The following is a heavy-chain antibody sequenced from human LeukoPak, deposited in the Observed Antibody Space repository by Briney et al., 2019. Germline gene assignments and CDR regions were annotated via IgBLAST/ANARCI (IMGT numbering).Heavy chain of an antibody. CDR1: GYTFTSYG. D-gene: IGHD3-10*01. CDR3: AREGTYYYGSGSYQTLTYYFDY. J-gene: IGHJ4*02. CDR2: ISAYNGNT. V-gene: IGHV1-18*01. Sequence: ASVKFSCKASGYTFTSYGISWVRQAPGQGLEWMGWISAYNGNTNYAQKLQGRVTMTTDTSTSTAYMELRSLRSDDTAVYYCAREGTYYYGSGSYQTLTYYFDYWGQGTLVTVSS.